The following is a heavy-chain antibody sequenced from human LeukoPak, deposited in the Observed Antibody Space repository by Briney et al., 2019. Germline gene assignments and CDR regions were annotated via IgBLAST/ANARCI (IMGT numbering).Heavy chain of an antibody. D-gene: IGHD1-26*01. Sequence: GGSLRLSCAASGFTFSSYTMSWVRQAPGKGLEWVSTITTSDGNTYYADSVKGRFTISRDNSKNTLYLQMNSLRAEDTAVYYCAKDTRYSGSYYFVFDYWGQGTLVTVSS. J-gene: IGHJ4*02. V-gene: IGHV3-23*01. CDR3: AKDTRYSGSYYFVFDY. CDR2: ITTSDGNT. CDR1: GFTFSSYT.